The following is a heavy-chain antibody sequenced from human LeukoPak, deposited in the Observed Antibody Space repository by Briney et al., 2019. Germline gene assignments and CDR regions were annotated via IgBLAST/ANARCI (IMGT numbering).Heavy chain of an antibody. Sequence: GGSLRLSCAASGFTFRSYEMNWVRRAPGKALEWVSYISSSGSTIYYADSVKGRYTISRDNAKNSLYLQMNSLRAEDTAVYYCAELGITMIGGVWGKGTTVTISS. D-gene: IGHD3-10*02. J-gene: IGHJ6*04. CDR3: AELGITMIGGV. V-gene: IGHV3-48*03. CDR1: GFTFRSYE. CDR2: ISSSGSTI.